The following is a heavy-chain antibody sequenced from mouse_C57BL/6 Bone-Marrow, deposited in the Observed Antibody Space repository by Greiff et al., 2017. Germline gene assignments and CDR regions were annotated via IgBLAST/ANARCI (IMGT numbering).Heavy chain of an antibody. CDR3: TTEGLLPWFAY. V-gene: IGHV14-4*01. D-gene: IGHD2-3*01. CDR2: IDPENGDT. CDR1: GFNIKDDY. J-gene: IGHJ3*01. Sequence: EVQLQQSGAELVRPGASVKLSCTASGFNIKDDYMHWVKQRPEQGLEWIGWIDPENGDTEYASKFQGKATITADTSSNTAYLPLSSLTSEDTAVYYCTTEGLLPWFAYWGQGTLVTVSA.